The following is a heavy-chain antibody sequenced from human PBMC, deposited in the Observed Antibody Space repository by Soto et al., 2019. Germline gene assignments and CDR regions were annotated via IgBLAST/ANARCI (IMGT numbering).Heavy chain of an antibody. CDR3: ARSVAVAGQVAY. CDR2: LNPADGST. V-gene: IGHV1-3*01. J-gene: IGHJ4*02. Sequence: LLVQSGAEVKTPGASVKVSCKAFGYTFTSYTIHWVRQAPGQSLEWMGWLNPADGSTRYSPRIQGRLTFTRDTSAFAAYMELRSLRFEDTAVYYCARSVAVAGQVAYWGQGTLVTVSS. CDR1: GYTFTSYT. D-gene: IGHD6-19*01.